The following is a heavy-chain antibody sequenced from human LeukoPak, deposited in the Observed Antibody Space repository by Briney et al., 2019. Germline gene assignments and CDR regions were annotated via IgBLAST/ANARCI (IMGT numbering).Heavy chain of an antibody. Sequence: ASVKVSCKASGYTFTSYGISWVRQAPGQGLEWMGWISAYNGNTNYAQKLQGRVTMTTDTSTSTAYTELRSLRSDDTAVYYCARGDYYGSGTYYKKTVDYWGQGTLVTVSS. CDR3: ARGDYYGSGTYYKKTVDY. J-gene: IGHJ4*02. V-gene: IGHV1-18*01. CDR1: GYTFTSYG. CDR2: ISAYNGNT. D-gene: IGHD3-10*01.